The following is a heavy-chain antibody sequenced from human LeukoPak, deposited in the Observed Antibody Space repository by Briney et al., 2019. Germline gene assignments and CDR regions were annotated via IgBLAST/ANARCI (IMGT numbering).Heavy chain of an antibody. Sequence: GRSLRLSCAASGFTFSSYGMHWVRQAPGKGLEWVAVISYDGSNKYYADSVKGRFTISRDNAKNSLYLQMNSLRAEDTAVYYCARGSYYDSSGDLDYWGQGTLVTVSS. CDR1: GFTFSSYG. CDR3: ARGSYYDSSGDLDY. D-gene: IGHD3-22*01. J-gene: IGHJ4*02. CDR2: ISYDGSNK. V-gene: IGHV3-30*03.